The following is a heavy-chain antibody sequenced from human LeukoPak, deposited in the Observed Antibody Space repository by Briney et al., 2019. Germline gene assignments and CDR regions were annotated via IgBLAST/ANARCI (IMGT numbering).Heavy chain of an antibody. J-gene: IGHJ4*02. CDR3: ARGSGSYPLPFDY. CDR1: GFTFSTYS. D-gene: IGHD1-26*01. CDR2: ISTGSTTI. V-gene: IGHV3-48*01. Sequence: KSGGSLRLSCAASGFTFSTYSMNWVRQAPGKGLEWVSYISTGSTTIYYADSVKGRFTISRDNAKNSLYLQMNSLSAADTAVYYCARGSGSYPLPFDYWGQGTLVTVSS.